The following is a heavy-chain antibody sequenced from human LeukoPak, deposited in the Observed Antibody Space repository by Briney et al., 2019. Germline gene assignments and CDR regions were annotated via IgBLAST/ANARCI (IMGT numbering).Heavy chain of an antibody. CDR1: GGTFSSYA. Sequence: ASVKVSCKASGGTFSSYAISWVRQAPGQGLEWMGGIIPIFGTANYAQKFQGRVTITADESTSTAYMELSSLRSEYTAVYYCAYDSSGCYSPHHYYGMDVWGQGTTVTVSS. J-gene: IGHJ6*02. CDR3: AYDSSGCYSPHHYYGMDV. CDR2: IIPIFGTA. D-gene: IGHD3-22*01. V-gene: IGHV1-69*01.